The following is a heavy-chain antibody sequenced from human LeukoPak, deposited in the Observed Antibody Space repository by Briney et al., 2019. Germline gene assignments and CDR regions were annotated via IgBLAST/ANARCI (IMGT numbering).Heavy chain of an antibody. J-gene: IGHJ4*02. V-gene: IGHV3-7*04. Sequence: VGSLRHSSVAPGFTFRLSCTSGGCAGLGKGRGRGAHIMLEGGENYYVDAVKGRFTISRDNAKNSLYLQMKSLRAEDTAVYYCARPRLGYCSGGSCSLCYFDSWGQGTLVTVSS. D-gene: IGHD2-15*01. CDR3: ARPRLGYCSGGSCSLCYFDS. CDR2: IMLEGGEN. CDR1: GFTFRLSC.